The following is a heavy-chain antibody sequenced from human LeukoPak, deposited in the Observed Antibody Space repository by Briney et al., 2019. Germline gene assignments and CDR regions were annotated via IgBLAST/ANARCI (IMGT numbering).Heavy chain of an antibody. CDR1: GYTFTSYG. Sequence: ASVKVSCKASGYTFTSYGISWVRQAPGQGLEWMAWIDASNGNTKYAQILQGRVTMTTDTSTSTAYMELRSLRSGDTAVYYCARDRYSTGGYYYGMDVWGQGTTVTVSS. D-gene: IGHD2-8*02. J-gene: IGHJ6*02. CDR2: IDASNGNT. CDR3: ARDRYSTGGYYYGMDV. V-gene: IGHV1-18*01.